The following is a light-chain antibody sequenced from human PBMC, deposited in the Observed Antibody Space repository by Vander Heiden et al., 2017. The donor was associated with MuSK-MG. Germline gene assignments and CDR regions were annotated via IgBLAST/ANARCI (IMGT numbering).Light chain of an antibody. J-gene: IGKJ3*01. CDR2: DAS. CDR3: QQYKS. V-gene: IGKV1-33*01. Sequence: DIQMTQSPSSLSASVGDRVTITCQASQDISNYLNWYQQKPGKAPKLLIYDASNLETGVPSRFSGSGSGTDFTFTISSLQPEDIATYYCQQYKSFGHGTKVDIK. CDR1: QDISNY.